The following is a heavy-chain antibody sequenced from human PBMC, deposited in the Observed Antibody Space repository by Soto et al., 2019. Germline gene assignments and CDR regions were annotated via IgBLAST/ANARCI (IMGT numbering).Heavy chain of an antibody. J-gene: IGHJ4*02. D-gene: IGHD3-16*01. CDR1: GYTFTSYA. V-gene: IGHV1-3*01. Sequence: QVQLVQSGAEVKKPGASVKVSCKASGYTFTSYAMHWVRQAPGQRLEWMGWINAGNGNTKYSQKFQGRVTITRDTSASPAYMELRSLRSEDTAVYYCATSGALELSGFDYWGQGTLVTVSS. CDR2: INAGNGNT. CDR3: ATSGALELSGFDY.